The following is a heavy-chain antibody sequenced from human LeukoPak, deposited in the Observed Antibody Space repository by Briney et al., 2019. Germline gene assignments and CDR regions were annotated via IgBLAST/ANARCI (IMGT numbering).Heavy chain of an antibody. CDR2: INQNGGRI. CDR3: ARDPAGGAYDP. CDR1: GFTFSSHW. V-gene: IGHV3-7*03. Sequence: GGSLRLSCAASGFTFSSHWMNWVRQAPGKGLEWVGIINQNGGRIGYGDSVKGRFTISRDNAKNSLYLQMNSLRAEDTAVYYCARDPAGGAYDPWGHGTMVTVSS. J-gene: IGHJ3*01.